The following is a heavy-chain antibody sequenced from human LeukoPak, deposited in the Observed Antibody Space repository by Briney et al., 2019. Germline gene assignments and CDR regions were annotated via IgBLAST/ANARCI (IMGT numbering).Heavy chain of an antibody. CDR1: GFTFLDYY. CDR2: ISSSGTTI. J-gene: IGHJ6*03. Sequence: PGGSLRLSCAASGFTFLDYYMSWIRQAPGKGLEWVSYISSSGTTIYYADSVKGRFTISRDNAKNSLFLQMNSLRAEDTAVYYCVRVEKQYQLLTYYYYYYMDVWGKGTTVTISS. V-gene: IGHV3-11*01. D-gene: IGHD2-2*01. CDR3: VRVEKQYQLLTYYYYYYMDV.